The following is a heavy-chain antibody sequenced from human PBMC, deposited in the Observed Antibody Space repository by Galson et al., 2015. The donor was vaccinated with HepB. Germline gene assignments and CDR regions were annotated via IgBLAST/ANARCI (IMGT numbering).Heavy chain of an antibody. J-gene: IGHJ5*02. CDR3: ARDDWGRITMVRGVNLVLGLDP. CDR2: ISYDGSNK. Sequence: SLRLSCAASGFTFSSYAMHWVRQAPGKGLEWVAVISYDGSNKYYADSVKGRFTISRDNSKNTLYLQMNSLRAEDTAVYYCARDDWGRITMVRGVNLVLGLDPWGQGTLVTVSS. D-gene: IGHD3-10*01. CDR1: GFTFSSYA. V-gene: IGHV3-30-3*01.